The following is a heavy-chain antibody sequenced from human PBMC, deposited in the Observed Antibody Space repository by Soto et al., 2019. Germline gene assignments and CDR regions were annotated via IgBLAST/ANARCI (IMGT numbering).Heavy chain of an antibody. V-gene: IGHV3-23*01. CDR1: GFTFSTDA. D-gene: IGHD6-6*01. J-gene: IGHJ4*02. Sequence: PGGSLRLSCAASGFTFSTDAMNWVRQAPGKGLEWVSSISGSGGTTYYADSVKGRFTISRDNSKTTLYLQMNSLRAEDTAVYYCARDPGGGQLVDYWGQGTLVTVSS. CDR3: ARDPGGGQLVDY. CDR2: ISGSGGTT.